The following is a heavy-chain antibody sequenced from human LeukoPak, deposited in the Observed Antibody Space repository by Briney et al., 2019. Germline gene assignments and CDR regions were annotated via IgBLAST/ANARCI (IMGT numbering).Heavy chain of an antibody. Sequence: PGGSLRLSCAPSGFPFRDYYMSWTRKAPGKGLRWFSYFSSSGSTTHSAASVKGRFTISRDNAKNSLYLHMNSLRAEDTAVYYCARIFYGSGSYPGWPHVNNGYYYMDVWGKGTTVTISS. V-gene: IGHV3-11*01. CDR2: FSSSGSTT. CDR1: GFPFRDYY. J-gene: IGHJ6*03. CDR3: ARIFYGSGSYPGWPHVNNGYYYMDV. D-gene: IGHD3-10*01.